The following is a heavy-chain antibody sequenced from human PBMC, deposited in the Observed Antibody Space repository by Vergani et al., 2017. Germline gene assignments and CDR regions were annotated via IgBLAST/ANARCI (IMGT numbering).Heavy chain of an antibody. Sequence: QVQLVQSGAEVKKPGASVRVSCKASGFTFTSYHIHWVRQAPGQGLDWLGRIDPNSVDTRYSQRFQDRVTITRDTSINTAYMEMTRLRPDDTAIYYCARCIVGCSRTNCFADHWGQGTLVTVSS. CDR2: IDPNSVDT. J-gene: IGHJ4*02. V-gene: IGHV1-2*06. D-gene: IGHD2-2*01. CDR1: GFTFTSYH. CDR3: ARCIVGCSRTNCFADH.